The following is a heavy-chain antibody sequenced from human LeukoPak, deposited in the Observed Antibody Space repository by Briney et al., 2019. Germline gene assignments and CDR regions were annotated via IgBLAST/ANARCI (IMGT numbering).Heavy chain of an antibody. CDR1: GYSFNDKY. J-gene: IGHJ4*02. V-gene: IGHV1-2*02. CDR2: INPNSGGT. D-gene: IGHD1-1*01. CDR3: ASHLESSLFDY. Sequence: ASVKVSCKASGYSFNDKYLHWVRQAPGQGLEWMGSINPNSGGTNYAQKFQGRVTMTRDTSISTAYMELSRLRSDDTAVYYCASHLESSLFDYWGQGTLVTVSS.